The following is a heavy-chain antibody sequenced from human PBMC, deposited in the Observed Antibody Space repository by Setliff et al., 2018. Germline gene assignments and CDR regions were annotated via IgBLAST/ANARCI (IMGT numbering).Heavy chain of an antibody. CDR1: GYTLTELS. CDR2: FDPEDGET. D-gene: IGHD6-13*01. Sequence: ASVKVSCKVSGYTLTELSRHWVRQAPGKGLEWMGGFDPEDGETIYAQKFQGRVTMTEDTSTDTAYMELNSLRSEDTAVYYCATNAGRSSSWYPRRPGEGHAFDIWGQGTMVTVSS. V-gene: IGHV1-24*01. J-gene: IGHJ3*02. CDR3: ATNAGRSSSWYPRRPGEGHAFDI.